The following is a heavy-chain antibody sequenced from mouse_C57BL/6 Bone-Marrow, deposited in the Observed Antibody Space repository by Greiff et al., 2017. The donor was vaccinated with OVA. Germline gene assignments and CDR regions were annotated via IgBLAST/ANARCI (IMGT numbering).Heavy chain of an antibody. CDR3: ARRGDGYFDY. CDR2: IYPGGGYT. D-gene: IGHD3-3*01. V-gene: IGHV1-63*01. CDR1: GYTFTNYW. Sequence: VQLQQSGAELVRPGTSVKMSCTASGYTFTNYWIGWAKQRPGHGLEWIGDIYPGGGYTNYNEKFKGKATLTADKSSSTAYMQYSSLTSEDSSIYYCARRGDGYFDYWGQGTTVTVSS. J-gene: IGHJ2*01.